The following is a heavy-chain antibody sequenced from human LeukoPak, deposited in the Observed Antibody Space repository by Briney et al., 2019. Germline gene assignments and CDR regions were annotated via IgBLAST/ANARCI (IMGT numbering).Heavy chain of an antibody. CDR3: ARQGTMTRGGYWLDP. CDR2: ISYTGNT. V-gene: IGHV4-39*01. J-gene: IGHJ5*02. CDR1: GASTNSTNFF. D-gene: IGHD3-10*01. Sequence: PSETLSLTCSVSGASTNSTNFFWSWIRQPPGKGLESIGSISYTGNTYSNPSLNSRVTMSVDTSKNQFSLKLSSVTAADTAVYYCARQGTMTRGGYWLDPWGRGTLVTVSS.